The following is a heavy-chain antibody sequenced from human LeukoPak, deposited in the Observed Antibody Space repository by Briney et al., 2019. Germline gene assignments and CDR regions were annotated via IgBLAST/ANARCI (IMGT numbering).Heavy chain of an antibody. V-gene: IGHV4-61*05. D-gene: IGHD3-10*01. CDR2: IYYSGST. CDR3: ARRDYYGSGSYYNWDAFDI. J-gene: IGHJ3*02. Sequence: SETLSLTCTVSGGSISSSSYYWGWIRQPPGKGLEWIGYIYYSGSTNYNPSLKSRVTISVDTSKNQFSLKLSSVTAADTAVYYCARRDYYGSGSYYNWDAFDIWGQGTMVTVSS. CDR1: GGSISSSSYY.